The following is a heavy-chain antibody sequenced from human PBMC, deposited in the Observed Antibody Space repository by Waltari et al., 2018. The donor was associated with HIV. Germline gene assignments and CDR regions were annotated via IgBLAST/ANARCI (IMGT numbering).Heavy chain of an antibody. Sequence: EVQLVESGGGLVQPGRSLRLSCTASGFSFSDYAMTWVRQAPGKGLGWVGFIRNKAYGGTTDYAASVKGRFTISRDDSKMIAYLQMDSLKTDDTAVYFCARDRDDGLDVWGQGTTVTVSS. CDR3: ARDRDDGLDV. CDR2: IRNKAYGGTT. J-gene: IGHJ6*02. V-gene: IGHV3-49*04. D-gene: IGHD1-1*01. CDR1: GFSFSDYA.